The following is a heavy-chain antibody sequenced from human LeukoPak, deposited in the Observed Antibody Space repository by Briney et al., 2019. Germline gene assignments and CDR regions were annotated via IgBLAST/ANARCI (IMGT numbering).Heavy chain of an antibody. CDR3: ARVWTPSGSYSVEVDAFDI. CDR2: INPNSGGT. J-gene: IGHJ3*02. CDR1: GYTFTGYY. V-gene: IGHV1-2*02. D-gene: IGHD1-26*01. Sequence: ASVKVSCKTSGYTFTGYYMHWVRQAPGHPLEWIGWINPNSGGTNYAQKFQGRVTMTRDTSISTAYMELSRLRSDDTAVYYCARVWTPSGSYSVEVDAFDIWGQGTMVTVSS.